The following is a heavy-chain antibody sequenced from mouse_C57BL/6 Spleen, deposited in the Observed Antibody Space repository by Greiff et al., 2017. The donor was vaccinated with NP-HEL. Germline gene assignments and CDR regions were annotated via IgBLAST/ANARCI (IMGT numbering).Heavy chain of an antibody. CDR1: GYTFTSYW. CDR3: ARDYGYPPWFAY. CDR2: IYPGSGST. V-gene: IGHV1-55*01. Sequence: QVQLKQPGAELVKPGASVKMSCKASGYTFTSYWITWVKQRPGQGLEWIGDIYPGSGSTNYNEKFKSKATLTVDTSSSTAYMQLSSLTSEDSAVYYCARDYGYPPWFAYWGQGTLVTVSA. J-gene: IGHJ3*01. D-gene: IGHD2-2*01.